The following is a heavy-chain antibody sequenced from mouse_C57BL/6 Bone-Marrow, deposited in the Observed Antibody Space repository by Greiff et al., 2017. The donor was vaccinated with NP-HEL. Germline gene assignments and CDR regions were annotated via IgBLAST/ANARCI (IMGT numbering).Heavy chain of an antibody. Sequence: EVKLVESGGGLVKPGGSLKLSCAASGFTFSSYAMSWVRQTPEKRLEWVATISDGGSYTYYPDNVKGRFTISRDNAKNNLYLQMSHLKSEDTAMYYCARAEDYYGSIPYWYFDVWGTGTTVTVSS. CDR3: ARAEDYYGSIPYWYFDV. V-gene: IGHV5-4*03. CDR2: ISDGGSYT. D-gene: IGHD1-1*01. CDR1: GFTFSSYA. J-gene: IGHJ1*03.